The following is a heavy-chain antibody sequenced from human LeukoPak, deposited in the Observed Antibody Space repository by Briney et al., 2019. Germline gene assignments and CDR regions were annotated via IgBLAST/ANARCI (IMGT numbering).Heavy chain of an antibody. CDR2: IKQDGSEK. CDR1: GFTFSSYW. J-gene: IGHJ6*02. V-gene: IGHV3-7*01. Sequence: PGGSLRLSCAASGFTFSSYWMSWVRQAPGKGLEWVANIKQDGSEKYYVYSVKGRFTISRDNAKNSLYLQMNSLRAEDTAVYYCARRDERYQLLSRGYYYYGMDVWGQGTTVTVSS. CDR3: ARRDERYQLLSRGYYYYGMDV. D-gene: IGHD2-2*01.